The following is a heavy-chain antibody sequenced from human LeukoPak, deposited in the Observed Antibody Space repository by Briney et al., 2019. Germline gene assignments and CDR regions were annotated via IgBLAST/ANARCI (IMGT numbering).Heavy chain of an antibody. D-gene: IGHD5-24*01. CDR3: ARRRDGYNYPFDY. Sequence: GRSLRLSCAASGFTFSSYGMHWVRQAPGKGLEWVAVIWYDGSNKYYADSVKGRFTISRDNSKNTLYLQMNSLRAEDTAVYYCARRRDGYNYPFDYWGQGTLVTVSS. J-gene: IGHJ4*02. CDR1: GFTFSSYG. V-gene: IGHV3-33*01. CDR2: IWYDGSNK.